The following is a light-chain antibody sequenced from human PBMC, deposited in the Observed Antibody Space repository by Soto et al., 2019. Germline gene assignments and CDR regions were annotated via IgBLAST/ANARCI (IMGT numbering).Light chain of an antibody. CDR3: HQYGSSRMYT. Sequence: EIVLTQSPGTLSLSPGERATLSCRASKSVSSSYLAWYQQKPGQAPRLLIYGASSRATGIPDRFSGSGSGTDFTLTISRLEPEDFAVYYYHQYGSSRMYTFGQGTKLEIK. CDR2: GAS. CDR1: KSVSSSY. V-gene: IGKV3-20*01. J-gene: IGKJ2*01.